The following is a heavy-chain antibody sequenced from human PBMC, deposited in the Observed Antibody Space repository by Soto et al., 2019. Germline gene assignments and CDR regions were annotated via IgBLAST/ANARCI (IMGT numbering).Heavy chain of an antibody. CDR2: IYHSGTT. D-gene: IGHD3-22*01. Sequence: QVRLQESGPGLVRSSETLSLTCTVSGGSLSSFYWGWIRRPPGKGLEWIGYIYHSGTTKYNSSLKSRVTMSVDSSKNELSLKLTSVTAADTATYYCARVHKEELVTVPAAYYEPWGPGTLVTVAA. CDR3: ARVHKEELVTVPAAYYEP. J-gene: IGHJ5*02. CDR1: GGSLSSFY. V-gene: IGHV4-59*01.